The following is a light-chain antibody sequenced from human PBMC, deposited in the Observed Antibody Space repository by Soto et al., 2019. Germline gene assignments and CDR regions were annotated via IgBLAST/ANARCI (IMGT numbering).Light chain of an antibody. CDR1: QNINTW. Sequence: DVHVTQTTTTLSASVGHRFTITCRASQNINTWVAWYRQKTGKAPNLLIYDASSLESGVPSRFSGSGSGTEFTLTINSLQPDDFETYYCQHYTSYSWTFGQGTKVDIK. CDR2: DAS. V-gene: IGKV1-5*01. CDR3: QHYTSYSWT. J-gene: IGKJ1*01.